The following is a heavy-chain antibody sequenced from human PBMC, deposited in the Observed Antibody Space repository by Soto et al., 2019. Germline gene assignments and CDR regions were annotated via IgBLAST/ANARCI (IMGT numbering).Heavy chain of an antibody. CDR2: INAGNGNT. J-gene: IGHJ3*02. CDR3: ARDTVAVAGYAFDI. D-gene: IGHD6-19*01. V-gene: IGHV1-3*01. CDR1: GYTFTSYA. Sequence: GASVKVSCKASGYTFTSYAMHWVRQAPGQRLEWMGWINAGNGNTKYSQKFQGRVTITRDTSASTAYMELSSLRSEDTAVYYCARDTVAVAGYAFDIWGQGTMVTVSS.